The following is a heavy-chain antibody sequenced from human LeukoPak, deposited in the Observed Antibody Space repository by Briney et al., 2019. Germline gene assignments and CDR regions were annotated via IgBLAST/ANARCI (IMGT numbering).Heavy chain of an antibody. Sequence: KPSETLSLTCTVSGGSISSYYWSWIRQPPGKGLEWIGYIYYSGSTNYNPSLKSRVTISVDTSKNQFSLKLSSVTAADTAVYYCARDWYDIFGYYYGMDVWGQGTTVTVSS. CDR2: IYYSGST. J-gene: IGHJ6*02. CDR1: GGSISSYY. V-gene: IGHV4-59*01. CDR3: ARDWYDIFGYYYGMDV. D-gene: IGHD3-9*01.